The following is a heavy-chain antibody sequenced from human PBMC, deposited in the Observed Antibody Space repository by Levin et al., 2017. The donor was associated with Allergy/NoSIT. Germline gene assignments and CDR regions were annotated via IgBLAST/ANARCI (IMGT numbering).Heavy chain of an antibody. Sequence: PGGSLRLSCAASGVTLSDYYVSWIRQAPGKGLEWVSFISSSGTTIYYADSVKGRFTISRDNAKNSLYLQMNSLRAEDTAVYYCARCTNHCPPVYWGQGTLVTVSS. D-gene: IGHD1-14*01. CDR1: GVTLSDYY. J-gene: IGHJ4*02. CDR3: ARCTNHCPPVY. V-gene: IGHV3-11*01. CDR2: ISSSGTTI.